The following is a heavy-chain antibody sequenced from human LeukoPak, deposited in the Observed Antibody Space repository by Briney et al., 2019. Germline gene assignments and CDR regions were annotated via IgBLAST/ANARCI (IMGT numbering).Heavy chain of an antibody. CDR3: AREQGYSFAFDP. CDR1: GGSISSGGYS. J-gene: IGHJ5*02. V-gene: IGHV4-30-2*01. D-gene: IGHD5-18*01. Sequence: SETLSLTCAVSGGSISSGGYSWSWIRQPPGKGLEWIGYIYHSGSTYYNPSLKSRVTISVDRSKNQFSLKLSPVTAADTAVYYCAREQGYSFAFDPWGQGTLVTVSS. CDR2: IYHSGST.